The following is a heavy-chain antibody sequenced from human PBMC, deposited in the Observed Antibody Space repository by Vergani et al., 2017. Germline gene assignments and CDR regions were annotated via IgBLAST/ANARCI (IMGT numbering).Heavy chain of an antibody. V-gene: IGHV3-30*02. Sequence: QVQLVESGGGVVQPGGSLRLSCLASGFTFRIYGMHWVRQAPGKGLEWVAFIRYDGIKRFYGDSVKGRFTISRDNSQTTVFLQMNSLRADDSAVYYCTRSECCGTAGCGHYFDLWGQGILVTVSS. CDR2: IRYDGIKR. J-gene: IGHJ4*02. CDR1: GFTFRIYG. CDR3: TRSECCGTAGCGHYFDL. D-gene: IGHD2-21*01.